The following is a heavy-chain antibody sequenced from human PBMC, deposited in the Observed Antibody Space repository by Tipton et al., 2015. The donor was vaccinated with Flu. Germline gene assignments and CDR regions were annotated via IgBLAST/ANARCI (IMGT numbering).Heavy chain of an antibody. CDR2: IYYSGST. D-gene: IGHD3-22*01. CDR1: GGSISSYY. V-gene: IGHV4-59*01. CDR3: ARVDSSGYYPGH. J-gene: IGHJ4*02. Sequence: LRLSCTVSGGSISSYYWSWIRQPPGKGLEWIGYIYYSGSTNYNPSLKGRVTISVDTSKNQFSLKLSSVTAADTAVYYCARVDSSGYYPGHWGQGTLVTVSS.